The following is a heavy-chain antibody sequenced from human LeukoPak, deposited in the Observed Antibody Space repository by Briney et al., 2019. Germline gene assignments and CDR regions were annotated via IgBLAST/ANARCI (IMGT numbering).Heavy chain of an antibody. Sequence: PGGSLRLSCEGSGFSFSSYWITWVRHLPGKGPEGVANIRKEESEKYFADSVKGRFTISRDNAKKSVYLHMSSLRAEDTALYYCARLSAYYYGSYFYYYMDVWGKGTTVTVSS. D-gene: IGHD3-10*01. CDR1: GFSFSSYW. V-gene: IGHV3-7*01. J-gene: IGHJ6*03. CDR2: IRKEESEK. CDR3: ARLSAYYYGSYFYYYMDV.